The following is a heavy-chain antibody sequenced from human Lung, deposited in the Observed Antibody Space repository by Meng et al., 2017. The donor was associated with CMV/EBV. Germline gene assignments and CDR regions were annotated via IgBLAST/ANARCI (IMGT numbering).Heavy chain of an antibody. CDR1: TFNNYG. D-gene: IGHD3-10*02. CDR2: ISAYSGNT. V-gene: IGHV1-18*04. CDR3: ARVVVHYYARGDNADYSDY. J-gene: IGHJ4*02. Sequence: TFNNYGRIWVPHAPGKGLEWVGGISAYSGNTNYAQKIQDRVTMTTHTSSNTAYMELRSLRSDDTAIYYCARVVVHYYARGDNADYSDYWGQGTLVTVSS.